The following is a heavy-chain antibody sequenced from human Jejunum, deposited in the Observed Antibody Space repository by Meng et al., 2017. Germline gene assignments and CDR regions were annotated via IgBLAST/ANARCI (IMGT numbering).Heavy chain of an antibody. CDR1: GDSFDSPDYY. V-gene: IGHV4-30-4*01. Sequence: HVHLQEPGPRLVKPLRTPCLACTVSGDSFDSPDYYWSWIRQPPEKGLEWIGYIYYSGSTYYNPSLKSRVSISGDTSNKQFSLKLTSVTAADTAVYYCARSPYSGSALPFFDYWGQGSLVTVSS. CDR3: ARSPYSGSALPFFDY. D-gene: IGHD1-26*01. CDR2: IYYSGST. J-gene: IGHJ4*02.